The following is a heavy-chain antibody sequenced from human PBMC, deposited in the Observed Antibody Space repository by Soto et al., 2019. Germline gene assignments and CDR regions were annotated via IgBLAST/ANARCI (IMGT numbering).Heavy chain of an antibody. Sequence: GGSLRLSCAASGFTFSSYGMHWVRQAPGKGLEWVAVIWYDGSNKYYADSVKGRFTISIDNSKNTLYLQMNSLRAEDTAVYYCARDFYGSGKKYYYYYYGMDVWGQGTTVTVSS. V-gene: IGHV3-33*01. D-gene: IGHD3-10*01. CDR1: GFTFSSYG. J-gene: IGHJ6*02. CDR2: IWYDGSNK. CDR3: ARDFYGSGKKYYYYYYGMDV.